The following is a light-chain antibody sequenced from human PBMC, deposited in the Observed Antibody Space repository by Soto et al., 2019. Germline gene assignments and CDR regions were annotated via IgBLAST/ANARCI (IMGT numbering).Light chain of an antibody. J-gene: IGLJ1*01. V-gene: IGLV4-60*02. Sequence: QPVLTQSSSASASLGSSVKLTCTLSSGHSSYIIAWHQQQPGKAPRYLMKLEGSGSYNKGSGVPDRFSGSSSGADRYLTIANLQFEDEADYYCETWDSNTHVXGTGTKLTVL. CDR2: LEGSGSY. CDR3: ETWDSNTHV. CDR1: SGHSSYI.